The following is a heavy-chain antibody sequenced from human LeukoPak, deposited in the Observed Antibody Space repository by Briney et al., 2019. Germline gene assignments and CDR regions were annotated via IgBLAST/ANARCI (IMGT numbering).Heavy chain of an antibody. CDR1: GFTFSSYW. CDR2: IDWDDDK. Sequence: LRLSCAASGFTFSSYWMSWIRQPPGKALEWLARIDWDDDKFYSTSLKTRLTISKDTSKNQVVLTMTNMDPVDTATYYCARGCGGDCYYGFDPWGQGTLVTVSS. D-gene: IGHD2-21*02. CDR3: ARGCGGDCYYGFDP. J-gene: IGHJ5*02. V-gene: IGHV2-70*04.